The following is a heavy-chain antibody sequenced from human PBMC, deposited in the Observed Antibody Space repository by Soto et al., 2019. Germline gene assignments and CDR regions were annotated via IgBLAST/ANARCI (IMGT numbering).Heavy chain of an antibody. J-gene: IGHJ6*02. CDR1: GGSISSGGYY. D-gene: IGHD3-9*01. Sequence: SETLSLTCAVSGGSISSGGYYWSWIRQHPGKGLEWIGYIYYSGNTYYNPSLKSRVTISVDTSKNQFSLKLTSVTAADTAVYYCARDRSYDPLTGPTYYYYGMDVWGQGTTVS. CDR2: IYYSGNT. V-gene: IGHV4-31*11. CDR3: ARDRSYDPLTGPTYYYYGMDV.